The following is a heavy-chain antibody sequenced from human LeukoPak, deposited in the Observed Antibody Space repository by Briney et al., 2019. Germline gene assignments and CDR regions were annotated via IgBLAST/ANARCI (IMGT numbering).Heavy chain of an antibody. J-gene: IGHJ4*02. CDR1: GFSFSSYN. CDR3: ARTELAGHALDY. CDR2: ITSSSTYT. V-gene: IGHV3-21*01. Sequence: GGSLRLSCAASGFSFSSYNMNWVRQTPGKGLEWVSSITSSSTYTFYADSVKGRFTISRDNAKNSLYLQMNSLRAEDTAVYYCARTELAGHALDYWGQGTLATVSS. D-gene: IGHD3-3*02.